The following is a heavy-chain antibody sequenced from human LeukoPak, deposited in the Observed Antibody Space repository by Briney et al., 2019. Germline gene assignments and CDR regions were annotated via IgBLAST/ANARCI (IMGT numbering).Heavy chain of an antibody. CDR1: EYTFTSYD. CDR2: MNPNSGSI. CDR3: ARGMGYYYGMDV. D-gene: IGHD3-16*01. J-gene: IGHJ6*02. V-gene: IGHV1-8*01. Sequence: GASVKASCKASEYTFTSYDINWVRQGTGQGLEWMGWMNPNSGSIQSAQKFLDRVTMTRDTSINTAYMELSSLRFEDTAVYYCARGMGYYYGMDVWGQGTTVTVSS.